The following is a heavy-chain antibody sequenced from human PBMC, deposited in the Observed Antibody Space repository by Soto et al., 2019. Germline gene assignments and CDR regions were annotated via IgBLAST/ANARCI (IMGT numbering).Heavy chain of an antibody. J-gene: IGHJ4*02. CDR3: ARDPPTYDSSGYYTYFDY. V-gene: IGHV3-21*01. CDR1: GFTFSSYS. CDR2: ISSSSSYI. Sequence: GGSLRLSCAASGFTFSSYSMNWVRQTPGKGLEWVSSISSSSSYIYYADSVKGRFTISRDNAKNSLYLQMNSLRAEDTAVYYCARDPPTYDSSGYYTYFDYWGQGTLVTVSS. D-gene: IGHD3-22*01.